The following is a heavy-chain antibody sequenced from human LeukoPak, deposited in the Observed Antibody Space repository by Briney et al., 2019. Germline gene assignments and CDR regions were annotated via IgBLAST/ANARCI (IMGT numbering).Heavy chain of an antibody. D-gene: IGHD1-14*01. V-gene: IGHV3-66*01. Sequence: PGGSLRLSCAASGLTVSNNYLSWVRQAPGKGLEWVSVLYVDGSTYYADSVKGRFTISRDNSKNMMYLQMNSLRADDTAVYYCARDVSSRNLDYWGQGTLVTVSS. CDR1: GLTVSNNY. J-gene: IGHJ4*02. CDR3: ARDVSSRNLDY. CDR2: LYVDGST.